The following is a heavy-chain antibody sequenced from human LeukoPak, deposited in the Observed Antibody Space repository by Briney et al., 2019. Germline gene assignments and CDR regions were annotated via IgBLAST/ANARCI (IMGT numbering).Heavy chain of an antibody. CDR3: ARVKYYYDSSDPNAADY. CDR2: ISSSSSTI. Sequence: GGSLRLSCAASGFTFSSYSMNWVRQAPGKGLEWVSYISSSSSTIYYADSVKGRFTISRDNAKNSLYLQMNSLRAEDTAVYYCARVKYYYDSSDPNAADYWGQGTLVTVSS. CDR1: GFTFSSYS. V-gene: IGHV3-48*01. J-gene: IGHJ4*02. D-gene: IGHD3-22*01.